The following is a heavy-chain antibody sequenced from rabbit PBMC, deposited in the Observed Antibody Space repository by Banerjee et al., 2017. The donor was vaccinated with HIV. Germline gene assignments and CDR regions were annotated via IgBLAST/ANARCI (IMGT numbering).Heavy chain of an antibody. Sequence: QEQLVESGGGLVQPEGSLTLTCTASGFSFSNRYYMCWVRQAPGKGLEWIGCIDTNSGSTYYASWAKGRFTISKTSSTTVTLQMTSLTAADTGTYFCARRASYSGDNDYYSFDPWGPGTLVTVS. V-gene: IGHV1S45*01. D-gene: IGHD1-1*01. J-gene: IGHJ2*01. CDR1: GFSFSNRYY. CDR2: IDTNSGST. CDR3: ARRASYSGDNDYYSFDP.